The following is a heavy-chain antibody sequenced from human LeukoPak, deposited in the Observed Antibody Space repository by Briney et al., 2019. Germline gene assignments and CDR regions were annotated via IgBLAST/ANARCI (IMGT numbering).Heavy chain of an antibody. Sequence: SETLSLTCTVSGGSISSYYWSWIRQPAGKGLEWIGRIYTSGSTNYNPSLKSRVTMSVDTSKNQFSLKLSSVTAADTAVYYCARGHGIAARSTPFDPWGQGTLVTVSS. CDR3: ARGHGIAARSTPFDP. D-gene: IGHD6-6*01. CDR1: GGSISSYY. J-gene: IGHJ5*02. CDR2: IYTSGST. V-gene: IGHV4-4*07.